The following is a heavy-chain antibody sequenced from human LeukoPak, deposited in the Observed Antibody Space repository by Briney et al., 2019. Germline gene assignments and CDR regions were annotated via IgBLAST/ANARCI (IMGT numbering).Heavy chain of an antibody. CDR2: ISKEGSKT. CDR1: GLTFSSYA. D-gene: IGHD6-6*01. Sequence: GSLRLSCAGSGLTFSSYAMHWVRQAPGKGLEWVALISKEGSKTYYADSVKGRFTISRENSKNTLYLQMNSLRAEDTAVYYCAKRRLGARPIDTWGQGSLVTVSS. V-gene: IGHV3-30-3*02. CDR3: AKRRLGARPIDT. J-gene: IGHJ5*02.